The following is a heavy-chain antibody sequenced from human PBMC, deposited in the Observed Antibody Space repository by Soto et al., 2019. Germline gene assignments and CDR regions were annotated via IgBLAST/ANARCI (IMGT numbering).Heavy chain of an antibody. D-gene: IGHD3-10*01. CDR2: IYYSGST. CDR1: GDSISGYY. Sequence: QVQLQESGPGLVKPSETLSLICTVSGDSISGYYWSWIRQPPGKGLEWIGYIYYSGSTNYNPSLKSRGTISVDTSKNQFSLTLNSVTAADTAVYYCARDLSHAWFRGVFSPWGQGTLVTVSS. V-gene: IGHV4-59*01. CDR3: ARDLSHAWFRGVFSP. J-gene: IGHJ5*02.